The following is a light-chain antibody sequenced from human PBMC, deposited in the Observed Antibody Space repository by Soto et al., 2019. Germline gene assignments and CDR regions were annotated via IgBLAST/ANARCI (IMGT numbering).Light chain of an antibody. CDR1: SSKIGAGFD. Sequence: QAVLTQPPSVSGAPVQRVTTSCTGGSSKIGAGFDVHWYQQLPRTAPKLLIYNNNNRPSGVPARFSVSRSATSASLAITGLQAADEAYDYCQSYDSSLSAYVFGTGTKVNVL. CDR3: QSYDSSLSAYV. J-gene: IGLJ1*01. CDR2: NNN. V-gene: IGLV1-40*01.